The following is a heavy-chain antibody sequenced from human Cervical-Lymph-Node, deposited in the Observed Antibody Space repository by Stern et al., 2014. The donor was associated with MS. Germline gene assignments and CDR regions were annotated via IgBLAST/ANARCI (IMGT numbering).Heavy chain of an antibody. V-gene: IGHV3-30*04. CDR1: GFTFTSYA. CDR3: ARGAYTYGFDGFSGAFDL. J-gene: IGHJ3*01. Sequence: VQLVESGGGVVQPGKSLRLYCGTSGFTFTSYAMHWVRQAPGKGLDWVAGVSYDGLNEYYADSVKGRFTISRDNSKKTVSLQMNSLRPEDTALYYCARGAYTYGFDGFSGAFDLWGQGTMVTVSS. CDR2: VSYDGLNE. D-gene: IGHD5-18*01.